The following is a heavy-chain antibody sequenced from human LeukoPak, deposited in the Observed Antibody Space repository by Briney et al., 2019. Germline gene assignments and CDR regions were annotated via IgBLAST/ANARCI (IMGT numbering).Heavy chain of an antibody. CDR2: IYYSGST. CDR3: ARLRSPGAFDI. D-gene: IGHD6-13*01. CDR1: GGSISSYY. J-gene: IGHJ3*02. V-gene: IGHV4-59*01. Sequence: SETLSLTCTVSGGSISSYYWSWIRQPPGKGLELIGHIYYSGSTNYNPSLKSRVTISVDTSKNQFSLKLSSVTAADTAVYYCARLRSPGAFDIWGQGTMVTVSS.